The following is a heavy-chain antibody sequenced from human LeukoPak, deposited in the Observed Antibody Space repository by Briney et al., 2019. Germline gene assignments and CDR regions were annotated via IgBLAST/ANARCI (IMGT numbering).Heavy chain of an antibody. CDR2: IYYSGST. J-gene: IGHJ6*03. Sequence: SETLSLTCTVSGGSISSYYWSWIRQPPGKGLEWIGYIYYSGSTNYNPSLKSRVTISVDTSKNQFSLKLSSVTAADTAVYYCARDIGGEAAAGTSYYYYMDVWGKGTTVTVSS. D-gene: IGHD6-13*01. V-gene: IGHV4-59*01. CDR1: GGSISSYY. CDR3: ARDIGGEAAAGTSYYYYMDV.